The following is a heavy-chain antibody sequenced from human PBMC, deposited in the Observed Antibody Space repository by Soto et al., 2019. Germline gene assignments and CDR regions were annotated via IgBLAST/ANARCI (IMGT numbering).Heavy chain of an antibody. Sequence: QVQLQESGPGLVKPSETLSLTCTVSGGSVSSTSYYWSWIRQPPGKGLEWIGFIYYSGSTNYNPSLTTRVTISVDTSKNQFSLKLSSVTAADTAVYYCASESVGIAASDWFDPWGQGTLVTVSS. V-gene: IGHV4-61*01. D-gene: IGHD6-13*01. J-gene: IGHJ5*02. CDR3: ASESVGIAASDWFDP. CDR1: GGSVSSTSYY. CDR2: IYYSGST.